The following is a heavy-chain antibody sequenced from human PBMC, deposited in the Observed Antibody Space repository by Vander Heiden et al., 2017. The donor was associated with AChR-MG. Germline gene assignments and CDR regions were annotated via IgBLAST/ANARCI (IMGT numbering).Heavy chain of an antibody. V-gene: IGHV3-66*02. CDR2: ICSGGST. J-gene: IGHJ6*02. Sequence: EVQLVESGGGLVQPGGSLRLSCEASGFTVSSNYMSWVRQAPGKGLEWVSVICSGGSTYYADSVKGRFTISRDNSKNTLYLQMNSLRAEDTAVYYCARDGMVYAPPDVWGQGTTVTVSS. D-gene: IGHD2-8*01. CDR3: ARDGMVYAPPDV. CDR1: GFTVSSNY.